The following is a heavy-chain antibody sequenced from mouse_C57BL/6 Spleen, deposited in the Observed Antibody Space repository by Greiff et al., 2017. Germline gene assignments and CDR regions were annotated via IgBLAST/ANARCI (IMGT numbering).Heavy chain of an antibody. Sequence: EVMLVESGEGLVKPGGSLKLSCAASGFTFSSYAMSWVRQTPEKRLEWVAYISSGGDYIYYADPVKGRFTISRDNARNTLYLQMSSLKSEDTAMYYCTRDRPNWYFDVWGTGTTVTVSS. J-gene: IGHJ1*03. CDR2: ISSGGDYI. CDR1: GFTFSSYA. CDR3: TRDRPNWYFDV. V-gene: IGHV5-9-1*02.